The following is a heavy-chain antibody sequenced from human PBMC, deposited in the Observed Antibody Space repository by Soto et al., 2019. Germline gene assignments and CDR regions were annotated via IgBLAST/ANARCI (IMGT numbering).Heavy chain of an antibody. CDR2: IYYSGST. Sequence: SETLSLTCTVSGGSISSGGYYWSWIRQHPGKGLEWIGYIYYSGSTYYNPSLKSRVTISVDTSKNQFSLKLSSVTAADTAVYYCARMGLIYHYDSSGYTGAFDIWGQGTMVTVSS. J-gene: IGHJ3*02. D-gene: IGHD3-22*01. V-gene: IGHV4-31*03. CDR1: GGSISSGGYY. CDR3: ARMGLIYHYDSSGYTGAFDI.